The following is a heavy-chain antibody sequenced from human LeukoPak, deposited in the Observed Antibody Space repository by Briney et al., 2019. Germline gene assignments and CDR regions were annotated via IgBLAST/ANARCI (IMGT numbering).Heavy chain of an antibody. J-gene: IGHJ3*02. V-gene: IGHV3-33*01. CDR2: IWYDGSNK. CDR1: GFTFSSYG. D-gene: IGHD1-1*01. Sequence: GGSLRLSCAASGFTFSSYGMHWVRQAPGKGLEWLAVIWYDGSNKYYADSVKGRFTISRDNSKNTLYLQMNSLRAEDAAVYYCARDMESAFDIWGQGTMVTVSS. CDR3: ARDMESAFDI.